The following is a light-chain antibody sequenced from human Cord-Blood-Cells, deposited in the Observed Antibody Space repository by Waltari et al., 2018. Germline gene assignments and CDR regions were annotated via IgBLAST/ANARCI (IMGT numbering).Light chain of an antibody. CDR3: CSYAGNSPDVV. J-gene: IGLJ2*01. Sequence: QSALTQPASVSGSPGQSITISCTGTSSDVGSYNLVSWYQQHPGKAPKLMIYEGSKRPSGVSNRFSGSKSGNTASLTISGLQAEDEADYYCCSYAGNSPDVVFGGGTKLTVL. CDR2: EGS. V-gene: IGLV2-23*01. CDR1: SSDVGSYNL.